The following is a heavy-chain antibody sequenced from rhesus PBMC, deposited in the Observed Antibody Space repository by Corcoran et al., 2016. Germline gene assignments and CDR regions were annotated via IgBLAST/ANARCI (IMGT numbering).Heavy chain of an antibody. V-gene: IGHV3-54*02. CDR3: TRFDY. CDR2: RPSEVSKL. J-gene: IGHJ4*01. Sequence: EVQLVESGGGLVQPGGSLRLSCAASGFIFRIYGMEGVRQARGKGVGWFCVRPSEVSKLPSTTSGKDRFTISKNNSKNILYLQMNNLKLEDTALYYCTRFDYWGQGVLVTVSS. CDR1: GFIFRIYG.